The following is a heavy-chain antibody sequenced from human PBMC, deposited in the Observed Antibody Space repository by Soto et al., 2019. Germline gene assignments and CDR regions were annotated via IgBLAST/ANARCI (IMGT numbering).Heavy chain of an antibody. CDR2: ISYDGSNK. CDR3: AKDGGNSDGPPPYFQH. J-gene: IGHJ1*01. Sequence: QVQLVESGGGVVQPGRSLRLSCAACGFTFSSYGMHWVRQAPGKGLEWVAVISYDGSNKYYADSVKGRFTISRDNSKNTLYLQMNSLRAEDTAVYYCAKDGGNSDGPPPYFQHWGQGTLVTVSS. D-gene: IGHD2-21*02. V-gene: IGHV3-30*18. CDR1: GFTFSSYG.